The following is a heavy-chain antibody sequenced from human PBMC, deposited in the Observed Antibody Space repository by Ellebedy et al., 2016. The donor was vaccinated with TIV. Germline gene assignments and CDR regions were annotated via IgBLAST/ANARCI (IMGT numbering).Heavy chain of an antibody. CDR1: GFTFTPYA. V-gene: IGHV3-48*03. J-gene: IGHJ3*02. Sequence: GESLKISCTASGFTFTPYAMNWVRQAPGKGLEWISSISGSGITLYYSDSVKGRFTISRDNAKNSLYLQLNGLRADDTAVYFCARDMAWGNERVNDAFDIWGHGTLVIVSS. CDR2: ISGSGITL. CDR3: ARDMAWGNERVNDAFDI. D-gene: IGHD7-27*01.